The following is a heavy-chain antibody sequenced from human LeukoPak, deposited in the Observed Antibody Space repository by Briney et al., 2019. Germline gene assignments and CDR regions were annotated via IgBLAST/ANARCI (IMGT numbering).Heavy chain of an antibody. CDR3: ARDRLVGATTVVY. Sequence: PGGSLRLSCAASGFTFNSYSMTWVRQAPGKGLEWVSSISSSSSYIYYADSVKGRFTISRDNAKNSLYLQMNSLRAEDTAVYYCARDRLVGATTVVYWGQGTLVTVSS. CDR2: ISSSSSYI. J-gene: IGHJ4*02. V-gene: IGHV3-21*01. CDR1: GFTFNSYS. D-gene: IGHD1-26*01.